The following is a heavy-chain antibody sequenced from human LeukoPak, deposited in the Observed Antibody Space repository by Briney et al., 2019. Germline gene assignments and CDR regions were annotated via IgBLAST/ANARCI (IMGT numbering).Heavy chain of an antibody. Sequence: GASVKVSCKASGYTFTCYYMHWVRQAPGQGLEWMGCINPNSGGTKYAQKFQGGVTLTRDTSISTAYMELSRLRSDATAVYYCARGETVYGGAIVYWGQGTLVTVSS. CDR2: INPNSGGT. D-gene: IGHD3-16*02. J-gene: IGHJ4*02. V-gene: IGHV1-2*02. CDR3: ARGETVYGGAIVY. CDR1: GYTFTCYY.